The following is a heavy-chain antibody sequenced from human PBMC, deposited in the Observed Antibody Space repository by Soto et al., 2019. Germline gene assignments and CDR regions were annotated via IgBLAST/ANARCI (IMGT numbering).Heavy chain of an antibody. D-gene: IGHD3-22*01. Sequence: VRLSCAASGFTFDDYTMHWVRQAPGKGLEWVSLISWDGGSTYYADSVKGRFTISRVNSKNSLYLQMNSLRTEDTALYYCAKAQGPYYHDSMGYLAWGYYGMGVSGQGTTVTLAS. CDR3: AKAQGPYYHDSMGYLAWGYYGMGV. CDR1: GFTFDDYT. CDR2: ISWDGGST. V-gene: IGHV3-43*01. J-gene: IGHJ6*02.